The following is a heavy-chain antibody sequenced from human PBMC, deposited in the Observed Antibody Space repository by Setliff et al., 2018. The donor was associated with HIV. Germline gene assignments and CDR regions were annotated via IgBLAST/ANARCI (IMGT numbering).Heavy chain of an antibody. V-gene: IGHV4-34*12. Sequence: PSETLSLTCAVHGGSFSGFYWSWIRQPPGKGLEWIGSIFYTGSTDYNPSLRSRVTISIDTTKNQFYLKMSSVTAADTAVYFCARDSFTVDYFMDVWGKGTPVTVSS. J-gene: IGHJ6*03. CDR3: ARDSFTVDYFMDV. D-gene: IGHD3-10*01. CDR2: IFYTGST. CDR1: GGSFSGFY.